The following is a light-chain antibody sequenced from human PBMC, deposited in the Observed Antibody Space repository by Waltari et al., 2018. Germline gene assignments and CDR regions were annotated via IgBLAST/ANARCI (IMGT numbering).Light chain of an antibody. Sequence: DIQLTHSPSSLPSSVGERVTTPCRASPAISNYLAWYQQKPGKVPKLLIYAASTLQSGVPSRFSGSGSGTDFTLTISSLQPEDVATYYCQRYNNAPTITFGQGTRLEIK. CDR3: QRYNNAPTIT. CDR2: AAS. J-gene: IGKJ5*01. CDR1: PAISNY. V-gene: IGKV1-27*01.